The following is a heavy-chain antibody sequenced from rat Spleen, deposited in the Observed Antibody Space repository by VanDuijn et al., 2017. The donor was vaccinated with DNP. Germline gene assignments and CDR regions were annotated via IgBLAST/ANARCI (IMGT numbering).Heavy chain of an antibody. CDR3: TRVLYNGYQRHYWSFDF. J-gene: IGHJ1*01. CDR1: GFSLISYG. V-gene: IGHV2-15*01. D-gene: IGHD1-6*01. Sequence: QGQLKESGPGLVQPSQTLSLTCTVSGFSLISYGVSWVRQPPGKGLEWIGSIWSGGNTDYNSALKSRLSITWDTSKSQVLLKMNSLQTEDTAIYFCTRVLYNGYQRHYWSFDFWGPGTMVTVSS. CDR2: IWSGGNT.